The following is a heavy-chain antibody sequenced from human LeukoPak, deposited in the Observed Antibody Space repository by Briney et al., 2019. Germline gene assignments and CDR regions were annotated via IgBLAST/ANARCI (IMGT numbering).Heavy chain of an antibody. Sequence: PSETLSLTCAVYGGSFSGYYWSWIRQPPGKGLEWIGEINHSGSTNYNPSLKSRVSISVDSSKNQFSLKVSSVTAADTAVYYCARGSDTAAGLYWGQGTLATVSS. J-gene: IGHJ4*02. CDR1: GGSFSGYY. CDR3: ARGSDTAAGLY. V-gene: IGHV4-34*01. CDR2: INHSGST. D-gene: IGHD6-13*01.